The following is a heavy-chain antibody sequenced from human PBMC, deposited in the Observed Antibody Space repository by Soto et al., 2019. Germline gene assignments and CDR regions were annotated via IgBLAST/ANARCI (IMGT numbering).Heavy chain of an antibody. D-gene: IGHD3-3*01. CDR2: ISGTGGRT. V-gene: IGHV3-23*01. CDR3: AKVTWYYDFACGSYLGYFDY. CDR1: GFTFRTYA. Sequence: PGGSLRLSCAASGFTFRTYAMTWVRQAPGKGLEWVSGISGTGGRTYYADSVRGRFTISRDNSKSTLYLQMNSLRAEDTAVYYCAKVTWYYDFACGSYLGYFDYSGHGTLLTVSS. J-gene: IGHJ4*01.